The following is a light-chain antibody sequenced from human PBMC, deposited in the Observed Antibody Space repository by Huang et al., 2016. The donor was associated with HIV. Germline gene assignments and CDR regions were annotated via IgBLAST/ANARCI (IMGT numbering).Light chain of an antibody. Sequence: DIQMTQSPSTLSASVGDRVTITCRASQTVSNWLAWYQQKPGKAPKFLIYKASNLESGVPSRFSGSGSGTAFTLTISSLQPDDFATYYCQQYNSYSPTFGQGTNLEIK. CDR2: KAS. CDR3: QQYNSYSPT. V-gene: IGKV1-5*03. CDR1: QTVSNW. J-gene: IGKJ2*01.